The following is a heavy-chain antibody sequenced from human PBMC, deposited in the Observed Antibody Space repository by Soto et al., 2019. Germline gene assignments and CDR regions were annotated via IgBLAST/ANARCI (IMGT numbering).Heavy chain of an antibody. V-gene: IGHV6-1*01. J-gene: IGHJ6*02. CDR3: ASGMLVRGAYYVAV. CDR1: GYSVTGNTAG. CDR2: TYYRSKWYY. D-gene: IGHD3-10*01. Sequence: PSHTRSLTCVISGYSVTGNTAGWNWIRQSPSRGLEWLGRTYYRSKWYYDYAGSVKGRMTINPDTSRNQFSLQLNSVSPEDTAVYYCASGMLVRGAYYVAVWGQGTTVTVSS.